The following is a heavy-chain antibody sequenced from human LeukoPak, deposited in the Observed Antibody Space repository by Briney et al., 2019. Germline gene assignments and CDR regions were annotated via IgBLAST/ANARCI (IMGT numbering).Heavy chain of an antibody. D-gene: IGHD6-19*01. Sequence: PSETLSLTCTVSGGSISSSSYYWGWICQPPGKGLAWIGSIYYSGSTYYNPSLKSRVTISVDTSKNQFSLKLSSVTAADTAVYYCARKGRLRAMAGTGVDYWGQGTLVTVSS. V-gene: IGHV4-39*01. CDR3: ARKGRLRAMAGTGVDY. J-gene: IGHJ4*02. CDR1: GGSISSSSYY. CDR2: IYYSGST.